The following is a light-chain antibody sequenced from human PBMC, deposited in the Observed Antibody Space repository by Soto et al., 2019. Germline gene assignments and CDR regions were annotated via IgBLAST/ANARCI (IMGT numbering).Light chain of an antibody. CDR2: DAS. J-gene: IGKJ2*02. V-gene: IGKV1-5*01. CDR1: QSIHTW. Sequence: DIQMTQSPSTLSASVGDTVTITCRASQSIHTWLAWYQQKPGKAPKLLIYDASHLESGVPSRFSGRGSGTKFSLTISSLQPDDFATYYCQQYSRYCSFDQGTKL. CDR3: QQYSRYCS.